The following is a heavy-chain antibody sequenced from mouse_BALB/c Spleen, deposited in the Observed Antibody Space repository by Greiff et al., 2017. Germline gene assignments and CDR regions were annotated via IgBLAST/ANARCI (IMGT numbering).Heavy chain of an antibody. D-gene: IGHD2-3*01. V-gene: IGHV5-4*02. CDR1: GFTFSDYY. CDR2: ISDGGSYT. CDR3: ARDRDGYYGYFDV. Sequence: VQLKQSGGGLVKPGGSLKLSCAASGFTFSDYYMYWVRQTPEKRLEWVATISDGGSYTYYPDSVKGRFTISRDNAKNNLYLQMSSLKSEDTAMYYCARDRDGYYGYFDVWGAGTTVTVSS. J-gene: IGHJ1*01.